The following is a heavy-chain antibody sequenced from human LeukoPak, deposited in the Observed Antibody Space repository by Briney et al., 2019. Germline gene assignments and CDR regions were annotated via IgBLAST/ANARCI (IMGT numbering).Heavy chain of an antibody. CDR3: ARISAYGDYYFDY. CDR2: IDWDDDK. D-gene: IGHD4-17*01. V-gene: IGHV2-70*01. Sequence: ESGPALVRPTQTLTLTCTFSGFSLITSGMCVSWIRQPPEKALEWLTLIDWDDDKYYSTSLKTRLTISKDTFKNQVVLTMTNMDPVDTATYYCARISAYGDYYFDYWGRGTLVAVSS. J-gene: IGHJ4*02. CDR1: GFSLITSGMC.